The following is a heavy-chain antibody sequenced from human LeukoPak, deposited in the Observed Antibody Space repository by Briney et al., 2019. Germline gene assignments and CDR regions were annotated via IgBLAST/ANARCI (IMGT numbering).Heavy chain of an antibody. CDR2: ISAYNGNT. CDR3: ARDRTRAIAARNNWFDP. J-gene: IGHJ5*02. D-gene: IGHD6-6*01. Sequence: RASVKVSCKASGYTFTSYGISWVRQAPGQGLEWMGWISAYNGNTNYAQKLQGRVTMTTDTSTSTAYMELRSLRSDDTAVYYCARDRTRAIAARNNWFDPWGQGTLVTVSS. CDR1: GYTFTSYG. V-gene: IGHV1-18*01.